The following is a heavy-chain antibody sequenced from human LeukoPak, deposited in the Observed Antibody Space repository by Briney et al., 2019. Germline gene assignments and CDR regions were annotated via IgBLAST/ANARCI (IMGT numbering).Heavy chain of an antibody. CDR2: ISGSGGST. CDR1: GLTFSTYA. D-gene: IGHD3-10*01. CDR3: AKDTDKGNYYFDY. Sequence: PGGSLRLSCAASGLTFSTYAMNWVRQAPGKGLEWISSISGSGGSTYYADSVKGRFTISRDNSKNTLYLQMNSLRAEDTAVYYCAKDTDKGNYYFDYWGQGTLVTVSS. J-gene: IGHJ4*02. V-gene: IGHV3-23*01.